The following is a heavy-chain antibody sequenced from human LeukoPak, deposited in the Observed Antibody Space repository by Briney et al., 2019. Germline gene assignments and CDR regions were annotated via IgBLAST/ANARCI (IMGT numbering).Heavy chain of an antibody. J-gene: IGHJ3*02. V-gene: IGHV3-74*01. CDR1: GFTFNNYW. D-gene: IGHD6-13*01. Sequence: QSGGSLRLSCAASGFTFNNYWMHWVRQAPGKGLVWVSRLNSDGSSSAFADSMKGRFTISRDNAKNTLYLQMNSLRAEDTAVYFCVRAKGGPGSTWAFDIWGQGTMVTVSS. CDR3: VRAKGGPGSTWAFDI. CDR2: LNSDGSSS.